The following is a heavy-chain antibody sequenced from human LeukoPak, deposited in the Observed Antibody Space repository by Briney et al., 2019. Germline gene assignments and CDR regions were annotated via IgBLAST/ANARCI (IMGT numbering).Heavy chain of an antibody. V-gene: IGHV1-2*02. D-gene: IGHD5-18*01. Sequence: ASVKVSCKASGYTFTGYYMHWVRQAPGQGLEWMGWINPNSGGTNYAQKFQGRVTMTRDTSISTAYMELSRLRSDDTAVYYCAKARGAIQLWSVAYFDYWGQGTLVTVSS. CDR2: INPNSGGT. J-gene: IGHJ4*02. CDR1: GYTFTGYY. CDR3: AKARGAIQLWSVAYFDY.